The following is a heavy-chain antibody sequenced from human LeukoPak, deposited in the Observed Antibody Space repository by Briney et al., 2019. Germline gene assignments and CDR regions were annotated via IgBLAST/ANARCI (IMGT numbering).Heavy chain of an antibody. CDR3: VRGGYYSYFDD. CDR2: INSEGSGT. V-gene: IGHV3-74*01. CDR1: GYALTNYW. D-gene: IGHD3-22*01. Sequence: GGSLRLSCVASGYALTNYWMHWVRQAPGKGLVWLSRINSEGSGTNYVDSVRGRFTISRDNAKNTLYLQMNSLRADDAAVYYCVRGGYYSYFDDWGQGTLVTVSS. J-gene: IGHJ4*02.